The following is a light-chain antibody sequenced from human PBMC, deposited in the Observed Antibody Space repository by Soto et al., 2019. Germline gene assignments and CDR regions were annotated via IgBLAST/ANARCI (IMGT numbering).Light chain of an antibody. CDR1: QSISRF. J-gene: IGKJ1*01. CDR3: QQSYSLPRT. Sequence: DIQMTQSPSSLSASVGDTVTVACRSSQSISRFVNWYQQTPGKAPKLLIYAYSIPQSGVPSRLSGSGSDTDFTLTINSLQPEDFATDYCQQSYSLPRTFGPGTKVEVK. CDR2: AYS. V-gene: IGKV1-39*01.